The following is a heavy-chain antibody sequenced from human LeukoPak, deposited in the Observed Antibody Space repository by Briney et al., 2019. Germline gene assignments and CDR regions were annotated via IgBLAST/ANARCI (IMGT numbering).Heavy chain of an antibody. J-gene: IGHJ4*02. V-gene: IGHV1-3*01. CDR3: ARDRGGTGDFDY. Sequence: VASVKVSCTASGYTFTSYAMRWVRRAPGQRLEWMGWINAGNGDTKYSQKFQGRVTIARDTSASTAYMELSSLRSEDTAVYYCARDRGGTGDFDYWGQGTLVTVSS. D-gene: IGHD1-1*01. CDR1: GYTFTSYA. CDR2: INAGNGDT.